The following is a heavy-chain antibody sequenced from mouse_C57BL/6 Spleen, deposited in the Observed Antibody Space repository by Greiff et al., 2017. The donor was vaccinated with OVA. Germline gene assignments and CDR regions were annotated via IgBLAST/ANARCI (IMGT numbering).Heavy chain of an antibody. CDR3: TRGSSRSSLLYWYVDV. Sequence: EVQLQESGEGLVKPGGSLKLSCAASGFTFSSYAMSWVRQTPEKRLEWVAYISSGGDYIYYADTVKGRFTISRDNARNTLYLQMSSLKSEDTAMYYCTRGSSRSSLLYWYVDVWGTGTTVTVSS. CDR1: GFTFSSYA. CDR2: ISSGGDYI. J-gene: IGHJ1*03. D-gene: IGHD1-1*01. V-gene: IGHV5-9-1*02.